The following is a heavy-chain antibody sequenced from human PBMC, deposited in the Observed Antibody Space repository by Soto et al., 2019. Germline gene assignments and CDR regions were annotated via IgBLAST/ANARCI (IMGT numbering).Heavy chain of an antibody. J-gene: IGHJ4*02. CDR2: MNPNSGNT. CDR1: GYTFTSYD. CDR3: ARGRWRITGTTV. V-gene: IGHV1-8*01. Sequence: QVQLVQSGAEVKKPGASVKVSCKASGYTFTSYDINWVRQATGQGLEWMGWMNPNSGNTGYAQKFQGRVTMTRNTSISTAYMELIRLRTEDTAVYYCARGRWRITGTTVWGQGTLVTVSS. D-gene: IGHD1-7*01.